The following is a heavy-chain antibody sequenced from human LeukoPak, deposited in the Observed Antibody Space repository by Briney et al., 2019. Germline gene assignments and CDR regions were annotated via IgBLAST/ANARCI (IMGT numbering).Heavy chain of an antibody. D-gene: IGHD6-6*01. J-gene: IGHJ4*02. CDR1: GFNFNSYN. CDR3: ARDGSPRYSSSSHDY. V-gene: IGHV3-21*01. Sequence: GGSLRLSCAASGFNFNSYNMNWVRQAPGKGLEWVSSISSSSSYIYYADSVKGRFTISRDNAKNSLYLQMNSLRAEDTAVYYCARDGSPRYSSSSHDYWGQGTLVTVSS. CDR2: ISSSSSYI.